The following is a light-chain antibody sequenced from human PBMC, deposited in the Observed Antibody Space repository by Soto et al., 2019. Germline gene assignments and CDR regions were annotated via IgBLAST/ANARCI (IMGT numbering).Light chain of an antibody. V-gene: IGLV2-14*01. CDR2: AVS. Sequence: QSVLTQPASVSGSPGQSITISCTGTSSDAGLYDYVSWYQRHPGKAPQLMIYAVSNRPSGVSNRFSASKSGYTASLTISGLQAEDEADYYCSSYTRSSTPYVFGTGTKVTVL. CDR1: SSDAGLYDY. CDR3: SSYTRSSTPYV. J-gene: IGLJ1*01.